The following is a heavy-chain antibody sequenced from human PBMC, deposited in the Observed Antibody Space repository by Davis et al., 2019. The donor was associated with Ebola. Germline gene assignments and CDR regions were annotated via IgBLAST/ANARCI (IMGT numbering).Heavy chain of an antibody. Sequence: GESLKISCAASGFTFSDYYMSWIRQAPGKGLEWVANIKQDGSEKYYVDSVKGRFTISRDNAKNALYLQMNSLRAEDTAVYYCARGGIVVVPAPIRYWGQGTLVTVAS. CDR2: IKQDGSEK. CDR3: ARGGIVVVPAPIRY. D-gene: IGHD2-2*01. CDR1: GFTFSDYY. J-gene: IGHJ4*02. V-gene: IGHV3-7*01.